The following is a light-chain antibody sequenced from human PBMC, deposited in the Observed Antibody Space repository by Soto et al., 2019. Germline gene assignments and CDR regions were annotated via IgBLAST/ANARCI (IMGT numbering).Light chain of an antibody. V-gene: IGLV1-40*01. J-gene: IGLJ3*02. CDR2: GDS. CDR1: SSNIGAGYN. Sequence: QSVLTQPPSVSGAPGQRVTISCTGSSSNIGAGYNVHWYQQVPGTAPKLLIYGDSNRPSGVPDRFSGSKSGTSASLAITGRQAEEEADYYCQSYDSSLSGWLFGGGTKLTVL. CDR3: QSYDSSLSGWL.